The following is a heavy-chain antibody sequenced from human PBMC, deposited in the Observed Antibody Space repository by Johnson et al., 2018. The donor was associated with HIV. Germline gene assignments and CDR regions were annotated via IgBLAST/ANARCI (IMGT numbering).Heavy chain of an antibody. J-gene: IGHJ3*02. V-gene: IGHV3-23*04. CDR2: VSGSGGRT. D-gene: IGHD3-22*01. CDR3: AKVTRYFDSSGYYVWGAFDS. CDR1: GFRFRSYV. Sequence: VQLVESGGGVVQPGRSLRLSCAASGFRFRSYVMHWVRQAPGKGLEWVSAVSGSGGRTYYADSVKGRFTISRDNSKNTLYLQMNSLRAEDTAFYYCAKVTRYFDSSGYYVWGAFDSWGQGTVVTVSS.